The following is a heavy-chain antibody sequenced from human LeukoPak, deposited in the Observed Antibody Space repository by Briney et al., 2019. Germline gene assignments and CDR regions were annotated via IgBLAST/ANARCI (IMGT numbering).Heavy chain of an antibody. D-gene: IGHD3-22*01. Sequence: ASVKVSCKASGGTFSSYAISWARQAPGQGLEWMGRIIPILGIANYAQKFQGRVTITADKSTSTAYMELSSLRSEDTAVYYCAREPTMIVVEYYFDYWGQGTLVTVSS. J-gene: IGHJ4*02. V-gene: IGHV1-69*04. CDR1: GGTFSSYA. CDR2: IIPILGIA. CDR3: AREPTMIVVEYYFDY.